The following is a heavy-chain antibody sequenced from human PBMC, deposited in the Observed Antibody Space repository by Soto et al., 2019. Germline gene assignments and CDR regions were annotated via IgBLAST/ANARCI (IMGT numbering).Heavy chain of an antibody. J-gene: IGHJ2*01. CDR2: VSGRGGSA. Sequence: EVQLLESGGGLVQRGGSLRLSCADSGFIFNNYAMTCVRQAPGKGLEWVARVSGRGGSAYYADSVKGRLTISRDNSNNTLYLQMTNVRGEDTAVYYCVRRAGGAVVWYYDLWGRGTLVSVFS. CDR3: VRRAGGAVVWYYDL. CDR1: GFIFNNYA. V-gene: IGHV3-23*01. D-gene: IGHD2-21*01.